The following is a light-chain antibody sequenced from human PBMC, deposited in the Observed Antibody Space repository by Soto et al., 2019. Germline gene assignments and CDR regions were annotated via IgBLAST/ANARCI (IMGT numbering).Light chain of an antibody. J-gene: IGKJ4*01. CDR1: QSISSW. CDR2: KAS. CDR3: QQYNTYSPLT. Sequence: INMHPSPATLSASVGSRGTITCRASQSISSWLAWYQQKPGKAPKLLIYKASSLESGVPSRFSGSGSGTEFTLTISSLQPDDFATYYCQQYNTYSPLTFGGGTKVDI. V-gene: IGKV1-5*03.